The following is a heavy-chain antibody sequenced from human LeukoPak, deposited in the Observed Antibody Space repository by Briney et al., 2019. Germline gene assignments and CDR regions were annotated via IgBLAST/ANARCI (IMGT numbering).Heavy chain of an antibody. J-gene: IGHJ3*02. V-gene: IGHV4-38-2*02. CDR3: ARARRSWGTFDI. CDR1: GGSISSGYY. D-gene: IGHD7-27*01. CDR2: IYHSGST. Sequence: SQTLSLTCTVSGGSISSGYYWGWIRQPPGKGLEWIGTIYHSGSTYYNPSLKSRITISVDTSKNQFSLKLSSVTAADTAVYYCARARRSWGTFDIWGQGSMVTVSS.